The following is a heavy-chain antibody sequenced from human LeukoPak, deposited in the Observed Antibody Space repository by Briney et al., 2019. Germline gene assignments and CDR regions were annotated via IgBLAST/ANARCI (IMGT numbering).Heavy chain of an antibody. Sequence: ASVKVSCKASGYTFTSYGISWVQQAPGQGLEWMGWISAYNGNTNYAQKLQGRVTMTTDTSTSTAYMELRSLRSDDTAVYYCARDIPYSSSWYSRRYYYGMDVWGKGTTVTVSS. CDR2: ISAYNGNT. CDR3: ARDIPYSSSWYSRRYYYGMDV. V-gene: IGHV1-18*04. J-gene: IGHJ6*04. CDR1: GYTFTSYG. D-gene: IGHD6-13*01.